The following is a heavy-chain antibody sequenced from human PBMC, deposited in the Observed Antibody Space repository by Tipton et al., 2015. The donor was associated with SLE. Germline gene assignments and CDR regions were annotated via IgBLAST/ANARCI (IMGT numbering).Heavy chain of an antibody. V-gene: IGHV3-74*01. CDR2: VKSDGGST. Sequence: SLRLSCAASGFAFSNYWMHWVRQVPGKGLVWVARVKSDGGSTAYADSVEGRFFISRDNAINTLYLQMSSLRADDTALYYCVRERGIVIPRHFWGQGTLVTVSS. CDR1: GFAFSNYW. J-gene: IGHJ4*02. CDR3: VRERGIVIPRHF. D-gene: IGHD3-16*02.